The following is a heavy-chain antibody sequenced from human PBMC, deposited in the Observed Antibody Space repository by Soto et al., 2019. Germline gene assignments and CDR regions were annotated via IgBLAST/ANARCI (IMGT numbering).Heavy chain of an antibody. Sequence: VQLVESGGGLVQPGGSLRLSCAASGITVSNNYMSWVRQAPGKGLEWVSVIYSGGSTYYADSMKVRFTISRDNSKNTVYLQMNSLRTGDTAVYYCARKYDWGQGTLVTVSS. CDR1: GITVSNNY. V-gene: IGHV3-66*01. J-gene: IGHJ4*02. D-gene: IGHD2-8*01. CDR3: ARKYD. CDR2: IYSGGST.